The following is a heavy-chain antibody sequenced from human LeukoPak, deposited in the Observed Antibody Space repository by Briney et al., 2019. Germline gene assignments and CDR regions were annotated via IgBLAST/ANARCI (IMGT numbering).Heavy chain of an antibody. Sequence: ASVRVSCKASGYTFTIYGISWVRQAPGQGLEWMGWISGFNGATNYAQKFQGRVTMTINTSTNTTYMDLRTVTSDDTAIYYCARALPGAATAHNWFDPWGQGTLVTVSS. CDR2: ISGFNGAT. CDR1: GYTFTIYG. D-gene: IGHD6-13*01. CDR3: ARALPGAATAHNWFDP. J-gene: IGHJ5*02. V-gene: IGHV1-18*01.